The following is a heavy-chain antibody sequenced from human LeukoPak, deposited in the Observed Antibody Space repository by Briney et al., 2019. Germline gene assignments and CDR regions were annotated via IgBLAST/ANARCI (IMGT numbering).Heavy chain of an antibody. J-gene: IGHJ5*02. D-gene: IGHD3-10*01. V-gene: IGHV1-2*02. CDR2: INPNSGGT. CDR3: ARDPSSMVRGVSSRFPADP. Sequence: GSSVKVSFKASGGTFSSYAISWVRQAPGQGLEWMGWINPNSGGTNYAQKFQGRVTMTRDTSISTAYMELSRLRSDDTAVYYCARDPSSMVRGVSSRFPADPWGQGTLVTVSS. CDR1: GGTFSSYA.